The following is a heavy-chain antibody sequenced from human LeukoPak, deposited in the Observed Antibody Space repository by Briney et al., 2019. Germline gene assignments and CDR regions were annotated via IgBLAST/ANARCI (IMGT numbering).Heavy chain of an antibody. CDR2: ISSSSSYI. CDR3: ARSGSSYYFDY. J-gene: IGHJ4*02. Sequence: GGSLRLSCAASGFTFSNYNINWVRQAPGKGLEWVSSISSSSSYIYYADSVKGRLTISRDNAKNSLYLQMNSLRAEDTGVYYCARSGSSYYFDYWGQGTLVTVSS. CDR1: GFTFSNYN. D-gene: IGHD1-26*01. V-gene: IGHV3-21*01.